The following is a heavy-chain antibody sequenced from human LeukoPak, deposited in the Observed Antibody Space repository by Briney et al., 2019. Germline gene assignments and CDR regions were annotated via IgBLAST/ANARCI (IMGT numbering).Heavy chain of an antibody. CDR3: ARGNVWKTIPMVRGVSRARWFDP. D-gene: IGHD3-10*01. J-gene: IGHJ5*02. CDR2: INHSGST. CDR1: GGSFSGYY. Sequence: SETLSLTCAVYGGSFSGYYWSWIRQPPGKGLEWIGEINHSGSTNYNPSLKSRVTISVDTSKNQFSLKLSSVTAADTAVYYCARGNVWKTIPMVRGVSRARWFDPGGQGTLVTVSS. V-gene: IGHV4-34*01.